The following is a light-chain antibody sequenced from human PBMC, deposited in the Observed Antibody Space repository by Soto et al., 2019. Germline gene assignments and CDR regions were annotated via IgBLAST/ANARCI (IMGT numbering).Light chain of an antibody. CDR1: QRVSRN. J-gene: IGKJ1*01. CDR3: QQYNNWPPWT. Sequence: EIVMTQSPATLSVSPGERATLSCRASQRVSRNLAWYQQKPGQAPRLLIYDASTRATGIPDRFSGSGSETEFTLTISSLQSEDYAIYYCQQYNNWPPWTVGQGTKVDSK. CDR2: DAS. V-gene: IGKV3-15*01.